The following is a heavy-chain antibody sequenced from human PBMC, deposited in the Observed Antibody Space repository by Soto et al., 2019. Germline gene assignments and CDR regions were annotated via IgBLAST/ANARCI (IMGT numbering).Heavy chain of an antibody. Sequence: SETLSLTCRVSGGSITSFYWSWILQPPGKGPEWIGYVYYTGSATYNPSLKSRVTISVDTSKNRFSLKLSSVTAADTAVYYCAREVIGATRFDSWGQGALVTVSS. CDR1: GGSITSFY. J-gene: IGHJ4*02. CDR2: VYYTGSA. V-gene: IGHV4-59*01. D-gene: IGHD3-16*02. CDR3: AREVIGATRFDS.